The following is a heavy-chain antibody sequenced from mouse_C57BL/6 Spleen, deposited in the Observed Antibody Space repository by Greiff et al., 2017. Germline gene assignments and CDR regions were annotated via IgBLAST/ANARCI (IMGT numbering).Heavy chain of an antibody. D-gene: IGHD3-2*02. CDR1: GYSITSGYY. J-gene: IGHJ4*01. Sequence: EVQLQESGPGLVKPSQSLSLTCSVTGYSITSGYYWNWIRQFPGNKLEWMGYISYDGSNNYNPSLKNRISITRDTSKNQFFLKLNSVTTEDTATYYGARGSSGYYAMDYWGQGTSVTVSS. V-gene: IGHV3-6*01. CDR2: ISYDGSN. CDR3: ARGSSGYYAMDY.